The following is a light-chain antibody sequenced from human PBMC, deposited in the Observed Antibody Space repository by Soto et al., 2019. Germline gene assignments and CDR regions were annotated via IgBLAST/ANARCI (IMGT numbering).Light chain of an antibody. Sequence: DIQMTQSPSSLSASVGDRVTITFRASQRVSTYLNWYQQKPGKAPKLLIYAASSLQSGVPSRFSGSGSGTDFTLTISSLQPEDFATYYCQQSYTTPWTFGQGTKVDIK. CDR2: AAS. CDR1: QRVSTY. J-gene: IGKJ1*01. CDR3: QQSYTTPWT. V-gene: IGKV1-39*01.